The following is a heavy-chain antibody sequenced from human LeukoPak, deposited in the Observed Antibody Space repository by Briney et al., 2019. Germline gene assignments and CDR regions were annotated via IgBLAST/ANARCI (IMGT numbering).Heavy chain of an antibody. V-gene: IGHV4-34*01. CDR2: INHSGST. D-gene: IGHD3-16*01. CDR3: ARADYVWGSPSYYFDY. CDR1: GGSFSGYY. Sequence: SETLSLTCAVYGGSFSGYYWSWIRQPPGKGLEWIGEINHSGSTNYNPSLKSRVTISVDTSKNQFSLKLSSVTAADTAVYYCARADYVWGSPSYYFDYWGQGTLVTVSS. J-gene: IGHJ4*02.